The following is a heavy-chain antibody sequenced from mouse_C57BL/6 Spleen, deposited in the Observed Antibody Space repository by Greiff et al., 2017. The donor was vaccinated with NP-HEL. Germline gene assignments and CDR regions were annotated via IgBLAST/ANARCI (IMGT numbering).Heavy chain of an antibody. J-gene: IGHJ2*01. Sequence: EVQVVESGGDLVKPGGSLKLSCAASGFTFSSYGMSWVRQTPDKRLEWVATISSGGSYTYYPDSVKGRFTISRDNAKNTLYLQMSSLKSEDTAMYYCARLRPFDYWGQGTTLTVSS. CDR2: ISSGGSYT. CDR3: ARLRPFDY. V-gene: IGHV5-6*01. CDR1: GFTFSSYG.